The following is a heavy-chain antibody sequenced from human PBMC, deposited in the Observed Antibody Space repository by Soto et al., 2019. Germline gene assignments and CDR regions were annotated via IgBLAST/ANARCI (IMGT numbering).Heavy chain of an antibody. CDR2: ISYDGSNK. D-gene: IGHD2-2*01. CDR1: WVTFSSHG. V-gene: IGHV3-30-3*01. Sequence: GGALRLPCGASWVTFSSHGIHRVRPAPSKGLEWVAVISYDGSNKYYADSVKGRFTISRDNSKNTLYLQMNSLRAEDTAVYYCAREDVVVPAAILVGVDWGQGTLVTVSS. CDR3: AREDVVVPAAILVGVD. J-gene: IGHJ4*02.